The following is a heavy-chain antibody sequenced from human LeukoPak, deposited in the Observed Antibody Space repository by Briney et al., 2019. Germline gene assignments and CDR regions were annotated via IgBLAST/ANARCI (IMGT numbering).Heavy chain of an antibody. V-gene: IGHV4-59*12. CDR3: ARGPSRYYYDSSGYYFYFDY. J-gene: IGHJ4*02. D-gene: IGHD3-22*01. Sequence: SETLSLTCTVSGGPISSYYWSWIRQPPGKGLEWIGYIYYSGSTNYNPSLKSRVTISVDTSKNQFSLKLSSVTAVDTAVYYCARGPSRYYYDSSGYYFYFDYWGQGTLVTVSS. CDR2: IYYSGST. CDR1: GGPISSYY.